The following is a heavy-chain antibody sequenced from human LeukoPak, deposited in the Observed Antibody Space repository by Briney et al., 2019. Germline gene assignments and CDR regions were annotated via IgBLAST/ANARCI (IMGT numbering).Heavy chain of an antibody. Sequence: GGSLRLSCAASGFTFSSYSMNWVRQAPGKGLEWVSFISSTSNYINYADSVKGRFTIARDNAKNSLYLQMNSLGAEDTALYYCARDHPGYSGYVQDYWGQGALITGSS. CDR2: ISSTSNYI. V-gene: IGHV3-21*01. J-gene: IGHJ4*02. CDR1: GFTFSSYS. D-gene: IGHD5-12*01. CDR3: ARDHPGYSGYVQDY.